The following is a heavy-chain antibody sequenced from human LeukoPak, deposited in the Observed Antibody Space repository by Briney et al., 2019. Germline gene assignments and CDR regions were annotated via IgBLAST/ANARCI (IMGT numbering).Heavy chain of an antibody. D-gene: IGHD3-9*01. J-gene: IGHJ4*02. Sequence: GGSLRLSCAASGFTFSNYGMRWVRQASGNRLEWVAFIRYDGSNIYYADSVKGRFTISRDNSKNTLYLQMNSLRAEDTAIYYCANGPHYQILTGFYKVRSHLDYWGQGTLVTVSS. CDR2: IRYDGSNI. CDR1: GFTFSNYG. V-gene: IGHV3-30*02. CDR3: ANGPHYQILTGFYKVRSHLDY.